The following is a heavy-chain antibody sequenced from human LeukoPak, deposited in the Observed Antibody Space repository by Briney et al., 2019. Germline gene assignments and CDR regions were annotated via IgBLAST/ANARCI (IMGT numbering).Heavy chain of an antibody. D-gene: IGHD3-22*01. V-gene: IGHV3-48*03. CDR2: ISSSGSTI. Sequence: GGSLRLSCAASGFTFSSYEMNWVRQAPGKGLEWVSYISSSGSTIYYADSVKGRFTISRDNAKNSLYLQMNSLRAEDTAVYYCARGQVVSSGYYDLSGFVDYWGQGTLVAVSS. J-gene: IGHJ4*02. CDR3: ARGQVVSSGYYDLSGFVDY. CDR1: GFTFSSYE.